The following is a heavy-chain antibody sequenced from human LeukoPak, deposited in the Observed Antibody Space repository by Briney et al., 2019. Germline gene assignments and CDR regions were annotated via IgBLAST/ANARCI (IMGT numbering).Heavy chain of an antibody. CDR2: IPSSGTGT. Sequence: GRTLTLSCAASGFTFSIYAMSWGRHAPGTGLEWVSSIPSSGTGTYYAESAHGSLTISRENSENTLYCRKNSLRAEDTAVYYCAKDRPNYYDSSGHYYRRNGDPWGQGTLLTVSS. CDR3: AKDRPNYYDSSGHYYRRNGDP. D-gene: IGHD3-22*01. J-gene: IGHJ5*02. CDR1: GFTFSIYA. V-gene: IGHV3-23*01.